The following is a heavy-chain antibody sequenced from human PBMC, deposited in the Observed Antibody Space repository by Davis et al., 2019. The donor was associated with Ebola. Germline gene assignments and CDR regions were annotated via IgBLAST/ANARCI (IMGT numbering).Heavy chain of an antibody. CDR2: IWYDGSNK. D-gene: IGHD4-23*01. Sequence: GGSLRLSCAASGFTFSSYAMHWVRQAPGKGLEWVAVIWYDGSNKYYADSVKGRFTISRDNSKNTLYLQMNSLRAEDTAVYYCARGLVTPRLYYYYGMDVWGQGTTVTVSS. CDR3: ARGLVTPRLYYYYGMDV. J-gene: IGHJ6*02. V-gene: IGHV3-33*08. CDR1: GFTFSSYA.